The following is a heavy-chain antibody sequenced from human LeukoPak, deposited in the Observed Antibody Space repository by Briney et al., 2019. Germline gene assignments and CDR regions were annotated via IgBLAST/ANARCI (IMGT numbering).Heavy chain of an antibody. CDR2: IYSGGST. CDR1: GFTFSSNY. CDR3: ARGGSGYSYGYLPYYFDY. V-gene: IGHV3-53*01. Sequence: GGSLRLSCAASGFTFSSNYMSWVRQAPGKGLEWVSVIYSGGSTYYADSVKGRFTISRDNSKNTLYLQMNSLRAEDTAVYYCARGGSGYSYGYLPYYFDYWGQGTLVTVSS. J-gene: IGHJ4*02. D-gene: IGHD5-18*01.